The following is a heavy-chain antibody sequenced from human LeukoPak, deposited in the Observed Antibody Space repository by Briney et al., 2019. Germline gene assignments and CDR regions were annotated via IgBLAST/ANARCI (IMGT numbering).Heavy chain of an antibody. J-gene: IGHJ3*02. Sequence: GASVKVSCKASGGTFSSYAISWGRQAPGQGLEWMGRIIPILGIANYAQKFQGRVTITADKSTSTAYMELSSLRSEDTAVYYCARVQRYSGYDDAFDIWGQGTMVTVSS. CDR2: IIPILGIA. D-gene: IGHD5-12*01. V-gene: IGHV1-69*04. CDR3: ARVQRYSGYDDAFDI. CDR1: GGTFSSYA.